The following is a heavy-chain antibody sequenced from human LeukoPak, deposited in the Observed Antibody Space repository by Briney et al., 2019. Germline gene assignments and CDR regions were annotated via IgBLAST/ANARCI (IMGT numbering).Heavy chain of an antibody. Sequence: SETLSLTCAVSGYSISRGYYWALIRQPPGKGLEWIGSISYSGSTYYNPSLKSRVTISVDTSKNQFSLKLTSVTAADTAVYYCARHTYSGYDLAYWGQGTLVTVSS. D-gene: IGHD5-12*01. J-gene: IGHJ4*02. CDR3: ARHTYSGYDLAY. V-gene: IGHV4-38-2*01. CDR2: ISYSGST. CDR1: GYSISRGYY.